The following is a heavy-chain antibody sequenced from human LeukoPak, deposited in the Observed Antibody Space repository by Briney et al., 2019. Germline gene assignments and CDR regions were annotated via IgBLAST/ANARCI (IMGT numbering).Heavy chain of an antibody. J-gene: IGHJ4*02. Sequence: GGSLRLSCAASGFIVSSSYMSWVRQPPGKGLEWVSGIYTDGSTYYVDSVQGRFTISRDNSKNTLYLQMNSLRAEDTSVYYCVRGHYSNALGGQGTLVTVSS. V-gene: IGHV3-66*01. CDR1: GFIVSSSY. CDR2: IYTDGST. D-gene: IGHD4-11*01. CDR3: VRGHYSNAL.